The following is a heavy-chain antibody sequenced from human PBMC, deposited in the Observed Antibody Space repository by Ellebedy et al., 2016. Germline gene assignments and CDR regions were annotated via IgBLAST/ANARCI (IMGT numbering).Heavy chain of an antibody. J-gene: IGHJ6*02. Sequence: SETLSLXCAVSGASISSNDWCTWVRPSPGKGLEWIGENHQTGSSNYSPSLKSRVTISIDKSKNHFSLPLNSVTAADTAVYYCARSLHHYFYTRDVWGQGTTVTVSS. CDR2: NHQTGSS. CDR3: ARSLHHYFYTRDV. CDR1: GASISSNDW. V-gene: IGHV4-4*02.